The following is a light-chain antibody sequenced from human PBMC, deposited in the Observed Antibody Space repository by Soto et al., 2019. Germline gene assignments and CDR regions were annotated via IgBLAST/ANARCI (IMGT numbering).Light chain of an antibody. V-gene: IGLV2-23*02. Sequence: QSALTQPASVSGSPGQSITISCTGPSSDFGDFTLASWYQQHPGNAPKLIISEVNKRPSGVSNRFSGSKSGNTASLTISGLQAEDEAEYYCCSYAGTMSDVFGTGTKLTVL. CDR3: CSYAGTMSDV. J-gene: IGLJ1*01. CDR1: SSDFGDFTL. CDR2: EVN.